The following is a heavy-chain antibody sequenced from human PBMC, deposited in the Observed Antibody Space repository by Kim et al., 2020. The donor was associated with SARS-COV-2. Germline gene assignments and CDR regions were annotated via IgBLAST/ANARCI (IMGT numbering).Heavy chain of an antibody. Sequence: GGSLRLSCAASGFTFSSYGMHWVRQAPGKGLEWVAVISYDGSNKYYADSVKGRFTISRDNSKNTLYLQMNSLRAEDTAVYYCAKSIRGLYYYYGMDVWGQGTTVTVSS. CDR2: ISYDGSNK. J-gene: IGHJ6*02. CDR3: AKSIRGLYYYYGMDV. V-gene: IGHV3-30*18. CDR1: GFTFSSYG.